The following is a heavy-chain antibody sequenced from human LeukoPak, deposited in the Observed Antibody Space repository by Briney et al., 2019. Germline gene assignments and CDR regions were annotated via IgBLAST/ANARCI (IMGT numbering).Heavy chain of an antibody. CDR3: ARKYYDFWSGSDYYYMDV. D-gene: IGHD3-3*01. J-gene: IGHJ6*03. V-gene: IGHV4-39*07. CDR2: IFYSGST. Sequence: SETLSLTCTVSGGSISTSNYYWGWIRQPPGKGLEWIGNIFYSGSTYYSPSLRSRVTISLDTSRNQFSLKLNSVTAADTAVYYCARKYYDFWSGSDYYYMDVWGKGTTVTVSS. CDR1: GGSISTSNYY.